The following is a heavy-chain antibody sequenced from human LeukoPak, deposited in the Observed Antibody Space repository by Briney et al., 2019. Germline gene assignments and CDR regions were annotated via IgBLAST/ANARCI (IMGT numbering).Heavy chain of an antibody. J-gene: IGHJ4*02. CDR1: GFTFSSYS. CDR2: ISSSSSTI. V-gene: IGHV3-48*01. D-gene: IGHD5-18*01. Sequence: GGSLRLSCAASGFTFSSYSMNWVRQAPGKGLEWVSYISSSSSTIYYADSVKGRFTISRDNSKNTLYLQMNSLRAEDTAVYYCASGYSYEAYWGQGTLVTVSS. CDR3: ASGYSYEAY.